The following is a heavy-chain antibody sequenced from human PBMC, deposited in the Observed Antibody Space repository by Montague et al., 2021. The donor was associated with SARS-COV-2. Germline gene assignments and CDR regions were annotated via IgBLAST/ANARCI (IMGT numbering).Heavy chain of an antibody. CDR3: ARVQRITIFGVVTYFDY. Sequence: TLSLTCTVSGGSISSGGYYWSWIRQHPGKGLEWIGYIYYSGSTYYNPSLKSRVTISVDTSKNQFSLKPSSVTAADTAVYYCARVQRITIFGVVTYFDYWGQGTLVTVSS. J-gene: IGHJ4*02. D-gene: IGHD3-3*01. V-gene: IGHV4-31*03. CDR2: IYYSGST. CDR1: GGSISSGGYY.